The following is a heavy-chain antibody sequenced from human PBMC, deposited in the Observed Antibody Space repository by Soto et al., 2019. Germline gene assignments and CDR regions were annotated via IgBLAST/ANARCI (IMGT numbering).Heavy chain of an antibody. Sequence: EVQLVESGGGLVQPGGSLRLSCAASGFTFSDHYMDWVRQAPGKGLEWVGRTRNKANSYTTEYAASVKGRFTISRDDSKNSLYLQMNSLKTEDTAVYYCAREAPLTRIVGATRLLTNWFDPWGQGTLVTVSS. CDR2: TRNKANSYTT. J-gene: IGHJ5*02. CDR1: GFTFSDHY. V-gene: IGHV3-72*01. CDR3: AREAPLTRIVGATRLLTNWFDP. D-gene: IGHD1-26*01.